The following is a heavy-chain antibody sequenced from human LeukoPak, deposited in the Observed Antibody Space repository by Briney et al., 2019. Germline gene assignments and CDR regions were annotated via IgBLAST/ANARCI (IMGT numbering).Heavy chain of an antibody. V-gene: IGHV3-64*01. D-gene: IGHD6-13*01. J-gene: IGHJ4*02. Sequence: PGGSLRLSCAAFGFTFSSYAMHWVRQAPGRGLEFVSAISSNGGSTYYANSVKGRFTISRNNSKNTVYLQMGSLRAEDMAMYYCARGGSSSWGQFDYWGQGTLVTVSS. CDR2: ISSNGGST. CDR3: ARGGSSSWGQFDY. CDR1: GFTFSSYA.